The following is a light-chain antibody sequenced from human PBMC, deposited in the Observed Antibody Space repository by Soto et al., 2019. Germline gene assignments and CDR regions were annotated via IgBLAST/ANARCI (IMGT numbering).Light chain of an antibody. CDR3: KRSYRATYT. J-gene: IGKJ2*01. V-gene: IGKV1-39*01. CDR1: QNVGSF. CDR2: ATS. Sequence: DIQRPHSPSSLSASVGDRASLTCRPGQNVGSFVNWYQQKPGKAPRLLIYATSNLQSGVTSRTLGSGSGKSFTLTISTLQPEDVATYLCKRSYRATYTFGRGT.